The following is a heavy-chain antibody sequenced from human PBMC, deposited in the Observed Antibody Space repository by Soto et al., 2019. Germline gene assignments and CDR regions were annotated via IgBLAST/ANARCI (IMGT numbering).Heavy chain of an antibody. J-gene: IGHJ5*02. CDR1: GITYTTYA. CDR3: ARAISGYVT. CDR2: INTGNGNT. D-gene: IGHD5-12*01. Sequence: QVQLVQSGAEVKKPGASVKVSCKASGITYTTYAIHWMGQAPGQGLEWMGWINTGNGNTRYSQRFQGRVTLTTDTSASTAYMELSSLTSEDTAVYYCARAISGYVTWGQGTLITVSS. V-gene: IGHV1-3*04.